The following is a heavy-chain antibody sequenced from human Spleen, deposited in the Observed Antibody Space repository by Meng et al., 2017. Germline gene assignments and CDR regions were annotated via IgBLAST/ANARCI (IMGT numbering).Heavy chain of an antibody. CDR1: GGSISSSSYY. V-gene: IGHV4-39*07. CDR3: ARDFGSDYYGSAIFDY. CDR2: IYYSGST. D-gene: IGHD3-10*01. Sequence: ESLKISCTVSGGSISSSSYYWGWIRQPPGKGLEWIGSIYYSGSTYYNPSLKSRVTISVDTSKNQFSLKLSSVTAADTAVYYCARDFGSDYYGSAIFDYWGQGTLVTVSS. J-gene: IGHJ4*02.